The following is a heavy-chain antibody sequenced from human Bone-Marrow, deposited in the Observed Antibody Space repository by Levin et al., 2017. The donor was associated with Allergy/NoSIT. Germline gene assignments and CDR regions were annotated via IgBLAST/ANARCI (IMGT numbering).Heavy chain of an antibody. CDR2: IIPIFGTA. V-gene: IGHV1-69*01. Sequence: KISCKASGGTFSSYAISWVRQAPGQGLEWMGGIIPIFGTANYAQKFQGRVTITADESTSTAYMELSSLRSEDTAVYYCARDLPGYCSSTSCSRWFDPWGQGTLVTVSS. CDR1: GGTFSSYA. D-gene: IGHD2-2*01. CDR3: ARDLPGYCSSTSCSRWFDP. J-gene: IGHJ5*02.